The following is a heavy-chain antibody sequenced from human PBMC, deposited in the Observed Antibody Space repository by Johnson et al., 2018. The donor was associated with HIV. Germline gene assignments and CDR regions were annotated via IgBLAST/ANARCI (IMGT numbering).Heavy chain of an antibody. CDR2: IGTAGNT. CDR3: ARGHHDSGYPLEAFDI. Sequence: MLLVESGGGVVQPGRSLRLSCAASGFTFSTYGMHWVRQATGKGLEWVSAIGTAGNTYYPGSVKGRFTISRENAKNSLYLQMNSLRVDDTAMYYCARGHHDSGYPLEAFDIWGQGTMVSVSS. CDR1: GFTFSTYG. V-gene: IGHV3-13*01. J-gene: IGHJ3*02. D-gene: IGHD3-22*01.